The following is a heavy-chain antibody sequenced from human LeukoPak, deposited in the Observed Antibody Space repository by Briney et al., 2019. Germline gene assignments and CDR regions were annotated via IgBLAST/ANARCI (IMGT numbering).Heavy chain of an antibody. D-gene: IGHD2-21*02. CDR1: GYTFTGYY. CDR2: RNPNRGGT. Sequence: ASVKVSCEASGYTFTGYYMQWVRQAPGQGLEGMGWRNPNRGGTNCAQNFQGRVTMTRETSIRTAYVEPSRLKSDDTAVFYCARGVTARGFYYYMDVWGKGTTVTISS. CDR3: ARGVTARGFYYYMDV. J-gene: IGHJ6*03. V-gene: IGHV1-2*02.